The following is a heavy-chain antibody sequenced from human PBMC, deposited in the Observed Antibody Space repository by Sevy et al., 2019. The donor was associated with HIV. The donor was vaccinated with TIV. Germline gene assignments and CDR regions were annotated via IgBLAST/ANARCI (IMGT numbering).Heavy chain of an antibody. CDR1: GFTFNAFS. V-gene: IGHV3-30-3*01. Sequence: GGSLRLSCAASGFTFNAFSMHWVRQAPGKGLEWVATISLDGGNQHYADSVRDRFTISRDNSQNALFLQMNSLRPDDTALYYCALERLSSNVAEYFQNWGQGALVTVSS. J-gene: IGHJ1*01. CDR3: ALERLSSNVAEYFQN. CDR2: ISLDGGNQ. D-gene: IGHD1-1*01.